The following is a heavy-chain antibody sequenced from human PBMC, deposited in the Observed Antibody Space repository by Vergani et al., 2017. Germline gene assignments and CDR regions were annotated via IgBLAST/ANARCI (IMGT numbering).Heavy chain of an antibody. J-gene: IGHJ3*02. CDR1: GGSISSGGYY. CDR2: IYYSGST. Sequence: QVQLQESGPGLVKPSQTLSLTCTVSGGSISSGGYYWSWIRQPPGKGLEWIGYIYYSGSTYYNPSLKSRVTISVDTSKNQFSLKLSSVTAADTAVYYCARETTYCSGGSCYSEDAVDIWGQGTMVTVSS. V-gene: IGHV4-31*03. D-gene: IGHD2-15*01. CDR3: ARETTYCSGGSCYSEDAVDI.